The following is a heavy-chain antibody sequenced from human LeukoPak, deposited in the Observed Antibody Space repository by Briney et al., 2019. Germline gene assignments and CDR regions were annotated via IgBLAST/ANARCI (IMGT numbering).Heavy chain of an antibody. V-gene: IGHV3-11*01. Sequence: GGSLRLSCAASGFTFSDYYMSWIRQAPGKGLEWVSYISSSGSTIYYADSVKGRFTISRDNAKNSLYLQMNSLRAEDTAVYYCARDSIAARLSYYYYYGMDVWGQGTTVTVSS. D-gene: IGHD6-6*01. CDR3: ARDSIAARLSYYYYYGMDV. CDR2: ISSSGSTI. CDR1: GFTFSDYY. J-gene: IGHJ6*02.